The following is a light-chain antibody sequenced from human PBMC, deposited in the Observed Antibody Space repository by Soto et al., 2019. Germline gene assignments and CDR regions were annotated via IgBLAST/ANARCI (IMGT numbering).Light chain of an antibody. CDR3: QVYTSLPQT. CDR2: DAS. Sequence: EIVLTQSPATLSLSPGERATLSCRASQSVSSYLAWYQQKPGQAPRLLIYDASNRATGIPARFSGSGSGTDFTLTISRLEPEDFAVYYCQVYTSLPQTFGQGTKVE. CDR1: QSVSSY. V-gene: IGKV3-11*01. J-gene: IGKJ1*01.